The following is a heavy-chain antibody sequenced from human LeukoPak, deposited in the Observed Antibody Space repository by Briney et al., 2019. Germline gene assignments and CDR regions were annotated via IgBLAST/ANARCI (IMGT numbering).Heavy chain of an antibody. V-gene: IGHV4-39*01. CDR3: ARHAYCGGDCYGYYFDY. CDR2: IYYSGST. D-gene: IGHD2-21*02. J-gene: IGHJ4*02. Sequence: SETLSLTCTVSGGYISSSSYYWGWIRQPPGKGLEWIGSIYYSGSTYYNPSLKSRVTISVDTSKNQFSLKLSSVTAADTAVYYCARHAYCGGDCYGYYFDYWGQGTLVTVSS. CDR1: GGYISSSSYY.